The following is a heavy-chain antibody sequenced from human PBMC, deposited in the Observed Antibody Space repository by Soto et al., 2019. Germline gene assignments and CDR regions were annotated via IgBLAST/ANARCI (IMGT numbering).Heavy chain of an antibody. V-gene: IGHV1-18*01. J-gene: IGHJ6*03. CDR1: GYTFTSYG. CDR2: ISAYNGNT. CDR3: AWNRYCSSTSCTGYMDV. D-gene: IGHD2-2*01. Sequence: QVQLVQSGAEVKKPGASVKVSCKASGYTFTSYGISWVRQAPGQGLEWMGWISAYNGNTNYAQKLQGRVTMTTDTSTSTAYMELRSLRSDDTAMYYCAWNRYCSSTSCTGYMDVWGKGTTVTVSS.